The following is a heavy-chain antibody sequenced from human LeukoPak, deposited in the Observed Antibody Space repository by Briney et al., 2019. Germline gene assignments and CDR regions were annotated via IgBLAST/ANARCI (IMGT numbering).Heavy chain of an antibody. D-gene: IGHD6-19*01. CDR3: ARDLPPPFRGIAVDLNDAFDI. J-gene: IGHJ3*02. V-gene: IGHV1-46*01. Sequence: ASVKVSCKASGHTFTAYYMFWVRQAPGQGLEWMGWINPNSGSTSYAQKFQGRVTMTRDTSTSTVYMELSSLRSEDTAVYYCARDLPPPFRGIAVDLNDAFDIWGQGTMVTVSS. CDR2: INPNSGST. CDR1: GHTFTAYY.